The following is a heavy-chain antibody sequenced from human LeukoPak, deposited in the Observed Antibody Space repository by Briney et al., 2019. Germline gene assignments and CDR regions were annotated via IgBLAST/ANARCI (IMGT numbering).Heavy chain of an antibody. CDR2: IYSGGTT. CDR3: AGGLTWILH. Sequence: GGSLRLSCAASGFTFSSYAMSWVRQAPGKGLEWVSVIYSGGTTHYADSVKGRFTISRDNSKNTLYPQVNSLRAEDTAVYYCAGGLTWILHWGQGTLVTVSS. V-gene: IGHV3-66*01. CDR1: GFTFSSYA. D-gene: IGHD5-12*01. J-gene: IGHJ4*02.